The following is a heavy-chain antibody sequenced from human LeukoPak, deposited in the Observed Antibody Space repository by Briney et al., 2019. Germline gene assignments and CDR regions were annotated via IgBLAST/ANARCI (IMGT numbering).Heavy chain of an antibody. CDR2: IYYTGNT. CDR1: GASISGSGYY. J-gene: IGHJ5*02. CDR3: ARQAGFTYYDILTGYRKEDNWFDP. D-gene: IGHD3-9*01. Sequence: SETLSLTCAVSGASISGSGYYLGWIRQSPGKGLEWIGNIYYTGNTYYNASLQSRVTISVDTSKNQFSLKLSSVTAADTAVYYCARQAGFTYYDILTGYRKEDNWFDPWGQGTLVTVSS. V-gene: IGHV4-39*07.